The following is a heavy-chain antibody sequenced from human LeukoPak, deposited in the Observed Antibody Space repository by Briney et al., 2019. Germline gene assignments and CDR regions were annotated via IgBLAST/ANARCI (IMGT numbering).Heavy chain of an antibody. V-gene: IGHV4-59*12. CDR1: GGSISSYY. CDR3: ARDRYYYGSGSYPLDY. J-gene: IGHJ4*02. D-gene: IGHD3-10*01. CDR2: IYYSGYT. Sequence: ETLSLTCTVSGGSISSYYWSWIRQPPGKGLKWIGNIYYSGYTTYSPSLRSRVTISVDTSKNQFSLKLSSVTAADTAVYYCARDRYYYGSGSYPLDYWGQGTLVTVSS.